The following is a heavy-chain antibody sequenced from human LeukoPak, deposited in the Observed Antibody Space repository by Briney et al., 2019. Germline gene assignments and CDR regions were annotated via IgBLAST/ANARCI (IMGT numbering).Heavy chain of an antibody. CDR3: ARGARGFWSGYYDY. CDR2: ISSGSSTI. D-gene: IGHD3-3*01. J-gene: IGHJ4*02. V-gene: IGHV3-48*01. CDR1: GFTFSSYS. Sequence: GGSLRLSCAASGFTFSSYSMNWVRQAPGKGLEWVSYISSGSSTIYYTDSVKGRFTISRDNAKSSLYLQMSSPRAEDTAVYYCARGARGFWSGYYDYWGQGTLVTVSS.